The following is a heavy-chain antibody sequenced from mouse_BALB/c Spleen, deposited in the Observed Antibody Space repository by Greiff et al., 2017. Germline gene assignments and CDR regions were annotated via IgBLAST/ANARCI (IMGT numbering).Heavy chain of an antibody. Sequence: VQLQQSGPELVKPGASVKMSCKASGYTFTSYVMHWVKQKPGQGLEWIGYINPYNDGTKYNEKFKGKATLTSDKSSSTAYMELSSLTSEDSAVYYCARGRNYYDYDDLYYYAMDYWGQGTSVTVSS. CDR1: GYTFTSYV. V-gene: IGHV1-14*01. CDR3: ARGRNYYDYDDLYYYAMDY. CDR2: INPYNDGT. J-gene: IGHJ4*01. D-gene: IGHD2-4*01.